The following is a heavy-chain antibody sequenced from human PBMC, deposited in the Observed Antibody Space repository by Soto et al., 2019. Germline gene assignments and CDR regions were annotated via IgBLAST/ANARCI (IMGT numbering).Heavy chain of an antibody. J-gene: IGHJ3*02. V-gene: IGHV4-30-4*01. D-gene: IGHD3-10*01. CDR2: IYYSGST. CDR1: GGSISSGDYY. Sequence: KTSETLSLTCTVSGGSISSGDYYWSWIRQPPGKGLEWIGYIYYSGSTYYNPSLKSRVTISVDTSKNQFSLKLSSVTAADTAVYYCARDRLWFGELSDDAFDIWGQGTMVTV. CDR3: ARDRLWFGELSDDAFDI.